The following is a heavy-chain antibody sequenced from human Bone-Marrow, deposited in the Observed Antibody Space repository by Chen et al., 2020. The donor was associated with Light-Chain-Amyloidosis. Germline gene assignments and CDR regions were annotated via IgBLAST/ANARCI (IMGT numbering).Heavy chain of an antibody. CDR3: VASHVIVGALES. CDR2: IRTKNSGYTT. CDR1: GSTFSDSG. J-gene: IGHJ4*02. D-gene: IGHD2-21*01. Sequence: EVQLVESGGGLVQPGGSLRLACVASGSTFSDSGIHWVRQASGKGLEWLGRIRTKNSGYTTSYAAPVEGRFTVSRDDSKTTAYLQMDSLKIEDTALYYCVASHVIVGALESWGQGTLVIVSP. V-gene: IGHV3-73*01.